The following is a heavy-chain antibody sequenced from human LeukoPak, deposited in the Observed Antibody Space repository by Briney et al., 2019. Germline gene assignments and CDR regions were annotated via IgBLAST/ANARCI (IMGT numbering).Heavy chain of an antibody. CDR1: GGSFSGYY. CDR3: ARGGEYCSSTSCYTIGFDY. J-gene: IGHJ4*02. D-gene: IGHD2-2*02. CDR2: TNHSGST. V-gene: IGHV4-34*01. Sequence: SETLSLTCAVYGGSFSGYYWSWIRHPPGKGLEWIGETNHSGSTNYNPSLKSRVTISVATSKNQFSLKLSSVTAADTAVYYCARGGEYCSSTSCYTIGFDYWGQGTLVTVSS.